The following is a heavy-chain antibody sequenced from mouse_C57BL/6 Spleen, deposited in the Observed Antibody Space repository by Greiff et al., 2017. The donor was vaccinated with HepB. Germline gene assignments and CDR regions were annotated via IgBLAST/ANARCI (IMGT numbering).Heavy chain of an antibody. Sequence: QVQLQQSGAELMKPGASVKLSCKATGYTFTGYWIEWVKQRPGHGLEWIGEILPGSGSTNYNEKFKGKATLTADTSSNTAYMQLSSLTTEDSAIYYCTRGGTTVARYWYFDVWGTGTTVTVSS. CDR1: GYTFTGYW. CDR2: ILPGSGST. D-gene: IGHD1-1*01. J-gene: IGHJ1*03. V-gene: IGHV1-9*01. CDR3: TRGGTTVARYWYFDV.